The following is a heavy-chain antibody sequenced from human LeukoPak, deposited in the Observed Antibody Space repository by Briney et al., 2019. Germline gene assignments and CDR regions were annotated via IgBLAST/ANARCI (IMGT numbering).Heavy chain of an antibody. Sequence: GGSLRLSCAASGFTFSSYAMSWVRQAPGKGLEWVSAIGASGASTYYADSVKGRFTISRDNSKNTLYLQMYSLRAEDTAVYYCAKGGLRGVIITGNFDYWGQGTLVTVPS. CDR2: IGASGAST. CDR1: GFTFSSYA. D-gene: IGHD3-10*01. V-gene: IGHV3-23*01. J-gene: IGHJ4*02. CDR3: AKGGLRGVIITGNFDY.